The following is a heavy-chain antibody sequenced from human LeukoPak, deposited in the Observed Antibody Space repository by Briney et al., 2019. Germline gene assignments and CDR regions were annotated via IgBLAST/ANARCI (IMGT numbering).Heavy chain of an antibody. J-gene: IGHJ4*02. CDR1: GGSISSSSYY. Sequence: PSETMSLTCTVSGGSISSSSYYWGWIRQPPGKGLQWIGTIYYRGSTYYNPSLKSRVTISVDTSKNQFSLKLSSVTAADTAVYYCARGERYSSGWYGEYYFDYWGQGTLVTVSS. CDR2: IYYRGST. V-gene: IGHV4-39*01. D-gene: IGHD6-19*01. CDR3: ARGERYSSGWYGEYYFDY.